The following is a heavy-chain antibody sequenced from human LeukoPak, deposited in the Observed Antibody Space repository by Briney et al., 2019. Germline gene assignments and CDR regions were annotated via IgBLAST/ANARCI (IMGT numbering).Heavy chain of an antibody. Sequence: GGSLRLSCAASGFTFSSYGMHWVRQAPGKGLEWVAVISYDGSNKYYADSVKGRFTISRDNSKNTLYLQMNSLRAEDTAVYYCAKGRLRGSYPPPFDYWGQGTLVTVSS. V-gene: IGHV3-30*18. CDR3: AKGRLRGSYPPPFDY. CDR2: ISYDGSNK. CDR1: GFTFSSYG. D-gene: IGHD3-16*01. J-gene: IGHJ4*02.